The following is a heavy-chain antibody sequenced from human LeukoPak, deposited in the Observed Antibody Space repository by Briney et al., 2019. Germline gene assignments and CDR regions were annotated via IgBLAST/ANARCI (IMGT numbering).Heavy chain of an antibody. D-gene: IGHD6-13*01. CDR1: GGTFSSYA. J-gene: IGHJ5*02. CDR3: ARLRGSAAAWFDP. Sequence: SVKVSCKASGGTFSSYAISWVRQGPGQGLEWMGGIIPIFGTANYAQKFQGRVTITTDESTSTAYMELSSLRSEDTAVYYCARLRGSAAAWFDPWGQGTLVTVSS. V-gene: IGHV1-69*05. CDR2: IIPIFGTA.